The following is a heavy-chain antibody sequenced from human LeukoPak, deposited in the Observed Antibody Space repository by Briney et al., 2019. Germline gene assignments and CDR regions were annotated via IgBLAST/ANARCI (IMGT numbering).Heavy chain of an antibody. CDR1: GYTFTSND. CDR3: ARRVAGKGTWRD. D-gene: IGHD6-19*01. CDR2: ISAYNGNT. Sequence: GASVKVSCKASGYTFTSNDISWVRQAPGQGLEWMGLISAYNGNTNYAQKLEGRVTMSTDTSTSTAYMGLRSLRSDDTDVYYCARRVAGKGTWRDWGTETLVT. J-gene: IGHJ4*03. V-gene: IGHV1-18*01.